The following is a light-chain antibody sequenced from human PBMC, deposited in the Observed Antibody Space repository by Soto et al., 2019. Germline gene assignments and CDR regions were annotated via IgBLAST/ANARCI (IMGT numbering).Light chain of an antibody. J-gene: IGKJ2*03. Sequence: DIQMTQYPSTLSASVGDRVTITCRASQSITTWLAWYQQKPGKAPKLLIYKAINLQSGVPSRFSGSGAGTEFTLTICNLQPDDFATYSCQRDNDYQYGFGQGTKRDMK. V-gene: IGKV1-5*03. CDR3: QRDNDYQYG. CDR2: KAI. CDR1: QSITTW.